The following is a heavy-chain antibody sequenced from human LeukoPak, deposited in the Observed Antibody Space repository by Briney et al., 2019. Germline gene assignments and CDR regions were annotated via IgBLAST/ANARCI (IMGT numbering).Heavy chain of an antibody. CDR1: GFTFSSYS. CDR2: ISSSSSYI. D-gene: IGHD3-10*01. V-gene: IGHV3-21*01. J-gene: IGHJ6*03. CDR3: ARDLTYYGSGRVYYYYMDV. Sequence: GGSLRLSCAASGFTFSSYSMNWVRQAPGKGLEWVSSISSSSSYIYYADSVKGRFTIFRDNAKNSLYLQMSSLRAEDTAVYYCARDLTYYGSGRVYYYYMDVWGKGTTVIISS.